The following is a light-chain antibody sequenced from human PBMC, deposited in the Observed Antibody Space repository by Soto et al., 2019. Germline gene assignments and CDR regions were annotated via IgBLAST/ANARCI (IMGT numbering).Light chain of an antibody. CDR2: DVS. Sequence: QSALTQPASVSGSPGQSITISCTGTSSDVGGYNYVSWYQQHPGRAPKLIISDVSNRPSGISNRFSGSKSGNTASLVISGLQAEDEADYYCSSYTIGNTWVFGGGTKLTVL. V-gene: IGLV2-14*03. CDR1: SSDVGGYNY. CDR3: SSYTIGNTWV. J-gene: IGLJ3*02.